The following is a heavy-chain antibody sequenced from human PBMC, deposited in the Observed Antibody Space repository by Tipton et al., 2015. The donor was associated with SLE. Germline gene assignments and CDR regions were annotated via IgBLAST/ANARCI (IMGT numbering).Heavy chain of an antibody. Sequence: TLSLTCAVYGGSFSVHYWSWSWIRQPPGKGLEWIGEIDHSRSTNYNPSLKSRVTISVDMSKNQFSLTLTSVTAADTAVYYCARGGSSSFPIDYWSQGTLVTVSS. V-gene: IGHV4-34*01. CDR2: IDHSRST. J-gene: IGHJ4*02. CDR1: GGSFSVHY. CDR3: ARGGSSSFPIDY. D-gene: IGHD1-26*01.